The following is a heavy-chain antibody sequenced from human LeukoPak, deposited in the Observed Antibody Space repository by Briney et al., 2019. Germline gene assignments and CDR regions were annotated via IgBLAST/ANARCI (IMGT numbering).Heavy chain of an antibody. Sequence: SETLSLTCTVSGDSISSYYWSWIRQPPGKGLEWIGEINHSGSTNYNPSLKSRVTISVDTSKNQFSLKLSSVTAADTAVYYCARGVQLWLMSQRYFDYWGQGTLVTVSS. CDR3: ARGVQLWLMSQRYFDY. V-gene: IGHV4-34*01. CDR1: GDSISSYY. J-gene: IGHJ4*02. D-gene: IGHD5-18*01. CDR2: INHSGST.